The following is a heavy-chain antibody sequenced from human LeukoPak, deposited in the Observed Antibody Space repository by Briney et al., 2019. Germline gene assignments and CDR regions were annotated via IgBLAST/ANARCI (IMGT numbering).Heavy chain of an antibody. CDR1: GFTFSSYS. J-gene: IGHJ4*02. CDR3: ARGAAYYDFWSGYLRNYYFDY. V-gene: IGHV3-21*01. CDR2: ISSSSSYI. Sequence: AGSLRLSCAASGFTFSSYSMNWVRQAPGKGLDWVSSISSSSSYIYYADSVKGRFTISRDNAKNSLYLQMNSLRAEDTAVYYCARGAAYYDFWSGYLRNYYFDYWGQGNLVTVSS. D-gene: IGHD3-3*01.